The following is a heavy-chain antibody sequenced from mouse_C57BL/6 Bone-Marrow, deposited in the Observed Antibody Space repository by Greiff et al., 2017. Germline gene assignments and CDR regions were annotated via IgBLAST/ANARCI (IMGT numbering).Heavy chain of an antibody. CDR3: ARAVGYAMDY. CDR2: ISYDGSN. D-gene: IGHD1-1*01. V-gene: IGHV3-6*01. Sequence: EVKLMESGPGLVKPSQSLSLTCSVTGYSITSGYYWNWIRQFPGNKLEWMGYISYDGSNNYNPSLKNRISITLDTSKNQFFLKLNSVTTEDTATYYCARAVGYAMDYWGQGTSVTVSS. J-gene: IGHJ4*01. CDR1: GYSITSGYY.